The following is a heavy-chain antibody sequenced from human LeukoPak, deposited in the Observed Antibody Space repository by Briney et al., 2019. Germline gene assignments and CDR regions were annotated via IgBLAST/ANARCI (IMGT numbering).Heavy chain of an antibody. V-gene: IGHV1-8*01. Sequence: ASVKVSCKASGYTFTSYDINWVRQATGQGLEWMGWMNPNSGNTGYAQKFQGRVTMTRNTSISTAYMELSSLRSEDTAVYYRARGNYYDSSGYNWFDPWGQGTLVTVSS. CDR2: MNPNSGNT. CDR3: ARGNYYDSSGYNWFDP. CDR1: GYTFTSYD. J-gene: IGHJ5*02. D-gene: IGHD3-22*01.